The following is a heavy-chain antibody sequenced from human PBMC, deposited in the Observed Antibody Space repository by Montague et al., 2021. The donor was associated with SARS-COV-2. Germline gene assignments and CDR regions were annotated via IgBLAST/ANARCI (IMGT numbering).Heavy chain of an antibody. CDR1: GGSISSYY. CDR2: ISYSGST. D-gene: IGHD6-19*01. V-gene: IGHV4-59*12. J-gene: IGHJ6*02. CDR3: ARDSRTSGWGYWYHGLDA. Sequence: SETLSLTCTVSGGSISSYYWSWIRQPPGRGLQWIGYISYSGSTNYNPSLKSRVTISVDTSRNHLSLKLTSVTAADTAVYYCARDSRTSGWGYWYHGLDAWGQGTTVIVSS.